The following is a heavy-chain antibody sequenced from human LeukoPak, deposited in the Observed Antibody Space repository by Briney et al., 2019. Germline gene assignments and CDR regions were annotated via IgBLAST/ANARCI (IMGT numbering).Heavy chain of an antibody. J-gene: IGHJ6*03. D-gene: IGHD1-26*01. CDR3: AFGGGVRATYYYYYYMDV. CDR1: GGSISSYY. Sequence: SETLSLTCTVSGGSISSYYWSWMRQPPGKGLEWIGYIYYSGSTNYNPSLKSRVTISVDTSKNQFSLKLSSVTAADTAVYYCAFGGGVRATYYYYYYMDVWGKGTTVTVSS. CDR2: IYYSGST. V-gene: IGHV4-59*01.